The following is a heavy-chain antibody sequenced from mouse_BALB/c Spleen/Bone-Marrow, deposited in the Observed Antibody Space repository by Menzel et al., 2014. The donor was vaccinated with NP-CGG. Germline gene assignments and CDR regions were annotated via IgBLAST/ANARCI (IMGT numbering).Heavy chain of an antibody. V-gene: IGHV14-3*02. CDR1: GFNVKDTY. CDR2: IDPANGNT. Sequence: VQLQQSGAELVKPGASVKLSCTASGFNVKDTYMQWVKRRPEQGLEWIGRIDPANGNTQYDPTFQGKATITTDTSSNTAYLQLSSLTSEDTAVYYCTRKGHYYGSDALDYWGQGTSVTVSS. J-gene: IGHJ4*01. CDR3: TRKGHYYGSDALDY. D-gene: IGHD1-2*01.